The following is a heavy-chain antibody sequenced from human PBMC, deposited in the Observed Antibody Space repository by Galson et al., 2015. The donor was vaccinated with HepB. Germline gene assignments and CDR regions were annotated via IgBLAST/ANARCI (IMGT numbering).Heavy chain of an antibody. V-gene: IGHV3-48*02. J-gene: IGHJ5*02. CDR2: ISSSSSTI. CDR3: VRDRFSGDKVVVTATFDP. D-gene: IGHD2-21*02. CDR1: GFTFRRYW. Sequence: SLRLSCAASGFTFRRYWMHWVRQAPGKGPEWVSYISSSSSTIYYADSVKGRFTISRDNAKNSLYLQMNSLRDEDTAVYYCVRDRFSGDKVVVTATFDPWGQGTLVTVSS.